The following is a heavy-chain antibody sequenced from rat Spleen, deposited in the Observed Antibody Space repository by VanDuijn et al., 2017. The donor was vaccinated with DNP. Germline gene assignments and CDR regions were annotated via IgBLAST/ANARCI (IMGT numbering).Heavy chain of an antibody. CDR1: GFTFSSYW. CDR3: TRHDYSNYYFDY. D-gene: IGHD1-8*01. V-gene: IGHV5-58*01. Sequence: EVQLVETGGGLVQPGRSLKLSCVASGFTFSSYWMFWIRQAPGKGLEWVASINTDGGKTFYPDSVEGRFSISRDNVENTAYLQMNSLRSEDTATYYCTRHDYSNYYFDYWGRGVMVTVSS. J-gene: IGHJ2*01. CDR2: INTDGGKT.